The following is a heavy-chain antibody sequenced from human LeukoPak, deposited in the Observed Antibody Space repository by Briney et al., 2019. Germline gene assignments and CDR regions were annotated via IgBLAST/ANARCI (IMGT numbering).Heavy chain of an antibody. Sequence: GGSLRLSCAASRFTFSSYAMSWIRQAPGKGLEWVSAISGSGGSTYYADSVKGRFTISRDNSKNTLYLQMNSLRAEDTAVYYCADRYCSSTSCLDYWGQGTLVTVSS. V-gene: IGHV3-23*01. CDR1: RFTFSSYA. CDR2: ISGSGGST. J-gene: IGHJ4*02. D-gene: IGHD2-2*01. CDR3: ADRYCSSTSCLDY.